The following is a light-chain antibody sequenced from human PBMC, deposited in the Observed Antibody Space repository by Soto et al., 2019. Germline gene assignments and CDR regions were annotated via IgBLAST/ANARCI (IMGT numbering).Light chain of an antibody. Sequence: ELVLTQSPATLSLSRGDRANLSCRASQSVTSSLAWFQQKPGQAPRLLIYDVSRRATAIPARFSGSGSGTDFTLTISSLEPEDFAVYYCQQRTSWPTFGGGTKVDNK. CDR1: QSVTSS. V-gene: IGKV3-11*01. J-gene: IGKJ4*01. CDR3: QQRTSWPT. CDR2: DVS.